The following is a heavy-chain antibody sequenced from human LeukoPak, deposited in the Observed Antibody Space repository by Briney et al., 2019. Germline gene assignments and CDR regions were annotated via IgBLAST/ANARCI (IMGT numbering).Heavy chain of an antibody. J-gene: IGHJ5*02. CDR2: ISYDGSNK. D-gene: IGHD5-18*01. CDR1: GFTFSSYA. Sequence: PGGSLRLSCAASGFTFSSYAMHWVRQAPGKGLEWVAVISYDGSNKYYADSVKGRFTISRDNSKNTLYLQMNSLRAEDTAVYYCARGRGYSYGSNVPPWFDPWGQGTLVTASS. V-gene: IGHV3-30*01. CDR3: ARGRGYSYGSNVPPWFDP.